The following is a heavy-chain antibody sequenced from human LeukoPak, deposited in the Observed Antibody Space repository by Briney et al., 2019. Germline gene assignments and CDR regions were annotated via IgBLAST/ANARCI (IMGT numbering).Heavy chain of an antibody. D-gene: IGHD3-3*01. V-gene: IGHV1-18*01. J-gene: IGHJ6*02. CDR3: ARVNPGKSYDFWSGYYTGFSYYYYGMDV. CDR2: ISAYNGNT. CDR1: GYTFTSYG. Sequence: ASVKVSCKASGYTFTSYGISWVRQAPGQGLEWMGWISAYNGNTNYAQKLQGGVTMTTDTSTSTAYMELRSLRSDDTAVYYCARVNPGKSYDFWSGYYTGFSYYYYGMDVWGQGTTVTVSS.